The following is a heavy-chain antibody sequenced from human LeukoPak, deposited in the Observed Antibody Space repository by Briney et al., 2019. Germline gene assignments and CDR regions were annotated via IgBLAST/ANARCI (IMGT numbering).Heavy chain of an antibody. J-gene: IGHJ4*02. CDR3: ARAGGSSSSWGYYFDY. CDR1: GGSIDSPNW. D-gene: IGHD6-13*01. V-gene: IGHV4-4*02. CDR2: ILHSVST. Sequence: SETLSLTCTVSGGSIDSPNWWSWVRQPPGKGLEWIGEILHSVSTKYNPPLKIRVTISVDKSKNQFSLKMSSVTAADTAVYYCARAGGSSSSWGYYFDYWGQGTLVTVSS.